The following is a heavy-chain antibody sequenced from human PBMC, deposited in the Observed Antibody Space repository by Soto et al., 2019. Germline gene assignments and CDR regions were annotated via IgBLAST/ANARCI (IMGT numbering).Heavy chain of an antibody. Sequence: EVQLLESGGGLVQPGGSLRLSCAASGFTFSSYAMRWVRQAPGKGLEWVSAISGSGGSTYYADSVKGRFTISRDNSKNTLYLQMKSMRAEDTAVYDCANTPGAGGSSLYYYGMEVWGQGTTVTVSS. D-gene: IGHD3-16*01. J-gene: IGHJ6*02. CDR3: ANTPGAGGSSLYYYGMEV. V-gene: IGHV3-23*01. CDR2: ISGSGGST. CDR1: GFTFSSYA.